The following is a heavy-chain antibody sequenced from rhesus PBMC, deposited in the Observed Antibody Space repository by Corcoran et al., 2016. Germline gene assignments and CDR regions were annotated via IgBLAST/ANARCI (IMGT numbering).Heavy chain of an antibody. Sequence: QVQLQESGPGLVKPSETLSLTCAVSGASISSYWWSWIRQPPGKGLEWIGYISYSGKTRYNSSLERRVSISRDTSKNQFSLKLNSVTAADTAVYYCARDRGNYYSGSYYYVWGRGILVTVSS. CDR2: ISYSGKT. V-gene: IGHV4-122*02. J-gene: IGHJ5-2*02. CDR3: ARDRGNYYSGSYYYV. D-gene: IGHD3-16*01. CDR1: GASISSYW.